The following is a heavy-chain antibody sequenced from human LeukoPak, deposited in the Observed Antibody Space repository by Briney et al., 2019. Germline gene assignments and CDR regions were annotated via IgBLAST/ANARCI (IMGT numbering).Heavy chain of an antibody. CDR2: IIPIFGTA. J-gene: IGHJ4*02. Sequence: GASVKVSCKASGGTFSSYAISWVGQAPGQGLDWMGGIIPIFGTANYAQKFQGRVTITADESTSTAYMELSSLRSEDTAVYYCARESYGSGSYLYYFDYWGQGTLVTVSS. CDR1: GGTFSSYA. CDR3: ARESYGSGSYLYYFDY. D-gene: IGHD3-10*01. V-gene: IGHV1-69*13.